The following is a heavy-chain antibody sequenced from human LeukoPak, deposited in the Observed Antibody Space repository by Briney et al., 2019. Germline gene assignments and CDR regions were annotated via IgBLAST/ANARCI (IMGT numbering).Heavy chain of an antibody. CDR2: IYYSGIT. J-gene: IGHJ4*02. V-gene: IGHV4-30-4*01. D-gene: IGHD3-16*01. CDR3: ARRGRGGYFDY. Sequence: SQTLSLTCTVSGGSISSDDYYWSWIRQPPGKGLEWIGYIYYSGITYYNPSLKSRVTISVDTSKNQFSLKLSSVTAADTAVYYCARRGRGGYFDYWGQGSLVTVSS. CDR1: GGSISSDDYY.